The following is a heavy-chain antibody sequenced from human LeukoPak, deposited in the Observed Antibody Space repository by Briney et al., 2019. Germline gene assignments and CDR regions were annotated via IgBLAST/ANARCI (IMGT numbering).Heavy chain of an antibody. CDR3: ARGRDYDILTGRHYYGMDV. Sequence: PSETLSLTCTVSGASTSSSSYFWGWIRQPPGKGLEWIGEINHSGSTNYNPSLKSRVTISVDTSKNQFSLKLSSVTAADTAVYYCARGRDYDILTGRHYYGMDVWGKGTTVTVSS. D-gene: IGHD3-9*01. V-gene: IGHV4-39*07. J-gene: IGHJ6*04. CDR2: INHSGST. CDR1: GASTSSSSYF.